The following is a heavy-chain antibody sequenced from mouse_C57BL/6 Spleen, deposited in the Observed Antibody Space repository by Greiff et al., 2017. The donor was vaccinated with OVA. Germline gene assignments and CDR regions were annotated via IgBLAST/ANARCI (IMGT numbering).Heavy chain of an antibody. Sequence: VQLQESGAELVRPGASVTLSCKASGYTFTDYEMHWVKQTPVHGLEWIGAIDPETGGTAYNQKFQGKAILTADKSSCTAYMELRSLTSEDSAVDYCTRSPYGNYAMDYWGQGTSVTVSA. CDR1: GYTFTDYE. CDR2: IDPETGGT. J-gene: IGHJ4*01. D-gene: IGHD2-10*02. CDR3: TRSPYGNYAMDY. V-gene: IGHV1-15*01.